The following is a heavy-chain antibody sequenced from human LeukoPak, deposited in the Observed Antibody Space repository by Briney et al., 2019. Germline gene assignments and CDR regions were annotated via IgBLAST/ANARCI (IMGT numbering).Heavy chain of an antibody. CDR1: GFTFSSYG. V-gene: IGHV3-33*01. Sequence: GGSLRLSCAASGFTFSSYGMHWVRQAPGKGLEWVAVIWYDGSNKYYADSVKGRFTISRDNSKNTLYLQMNSLRAEDTAVYYCARDYHDYGDYGFCPFDYWGQGTLVTVSS. CDR2: IWYDGSNK. J-gene: IGHJ4*02. D-gene: IGHD4-17*01. CDR3: ARDYHDYGDYGFCPFDY.